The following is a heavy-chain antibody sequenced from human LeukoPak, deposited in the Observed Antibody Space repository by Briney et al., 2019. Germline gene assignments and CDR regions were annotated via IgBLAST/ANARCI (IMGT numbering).Heavy chain of an antibody. D-gene: IGHD6-19*01. Sequence: PGGSLRLSCAASEFTLSSYEMNWVRQAPGKGLEWLSYIGGNNIYYADSVKGRFTISRDNAKNSLYLQMNSLRAEDTAVYYCARETIAVFGDAFDIWGQGTIVTVSS. J-gene: IGHJ3*02. V-gene: IGHV3-48*03. CDR3: ARETIAVFGDAFDI. CDR1: EFTLSSYE. CDR2: IGGNNI.